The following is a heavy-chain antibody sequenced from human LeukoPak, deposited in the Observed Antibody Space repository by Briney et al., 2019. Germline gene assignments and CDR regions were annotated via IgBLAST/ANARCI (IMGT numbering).Heavy chain of an antibody. CDR1: GFTVSSNY. Sequence: GGSLRLSCAASGFTVSSNYMSWVRQAPGKGLEWVSVIYSGGSTYYADSVRGRFTISRDNSKNTLYLQMNSLRAEDTAVYYCARGPFWSGNDYWGQGILVTVSS. J-gene: IGHJ4*02. D-gene: IGHD3-3*01. CDR2: IYSGGST. CDR3: ARGPFWSGNDY. V-gene: IGHV3-53*01.